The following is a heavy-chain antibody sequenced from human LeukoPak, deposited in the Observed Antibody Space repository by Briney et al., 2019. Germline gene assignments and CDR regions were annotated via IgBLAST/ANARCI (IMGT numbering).Heavy chain of an antibody. V-gene: IGHV1-69*05. D-gene: IGHD4-17*01. CDR3: ARGAGYGDLRLDP. J-gene: IGHJ5*02. CDR2: IIPIFGTA. Sequence: SVKVSCKASGGTFSSYAISWVRQAPGQGLEWMGGIIPIFGTANYAQKFQGRVTITTDESTSTAYMELSSLRSEDTAVYYCARGAGYGDLRLDPWGQGTLVTVSS. CDR1: GGTFSSYA.